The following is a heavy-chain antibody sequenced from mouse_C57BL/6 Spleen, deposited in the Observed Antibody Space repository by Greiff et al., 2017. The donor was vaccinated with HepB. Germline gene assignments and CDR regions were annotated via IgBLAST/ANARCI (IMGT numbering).Heavy chain of an antibody. Sequence: QVQLQQSGAELAKPGASVKLSCKASGYTFTSYWMHWVKQRPGQGLEWIGYINPSSGYTKYNQKFKDKATLTADKSSSTAYRQLSSLTYEDSAVYYCARDYGSSYEAMDYWGQGTSVTVSS. CDR2: INPSSGYT. CDR3: ARDYGSSYEAMDY. D-gene: IGHD1-1*01. CDR1: GYTFTSYW. V-gene: IGHV1-7*01. J-gene: IGHJ4*01.